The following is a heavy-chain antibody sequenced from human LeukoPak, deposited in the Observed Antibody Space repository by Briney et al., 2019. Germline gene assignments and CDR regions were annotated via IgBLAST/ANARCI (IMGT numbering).Heavy chain of an antibody. Sequence: PGGSLRLSCAASGFTFSSYAMHWVRQAPGKGLEWVAVISYDGSNKYYADSVKGRFTISRDNSKNTQYLQMNSLRAEDTAVYYCARPMWGGSGSYLPLDYWGQGTLVTVSS. J-gene: IGHJ4*02. CDR2: ISYDGSNK. V-gene: IGHV3-30*04. D-gene: IGHD3-10*01. CDR1: GFTFSSYA. CDR3: ARPMWGGSGSYLPLDY.